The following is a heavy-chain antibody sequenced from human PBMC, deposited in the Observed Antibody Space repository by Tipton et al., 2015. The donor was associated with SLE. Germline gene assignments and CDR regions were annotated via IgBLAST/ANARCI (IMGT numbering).Heavy chain of an antibody. V-gene: IGHV4-61*02. Sequence: TLSLTCTVSGGSISSSSYYWGWIRQPAGKGPEWIGRIYTRGSTNYNLSLKSRVTISIGTSKNQLSLELSSVTAADTAVYYCARGVAYYYDFGALDIWGQGTMVTVSS. CDR1: GGSISSSSYY. D-gene: IGHD3-22*01. CDR3: ARGVAYYYDFGALDI. CDR2: IYTRGST. J-gene: IGHJ3*02.